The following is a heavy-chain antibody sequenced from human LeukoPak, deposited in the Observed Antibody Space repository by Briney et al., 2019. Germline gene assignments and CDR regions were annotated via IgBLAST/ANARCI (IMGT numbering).Heavy chain of an antibody. Sequence: GGSLRLSCAASGFTVSSNYMSWVRQAPGKGLEWVSVIYSGGSTYYADSVKGRFTISRDNSKNTLYLQMNSLRAEDTAVYYCAIPGIAAAGNPFDYWGQGTLVTVSS. CDR2: IYSGGST. J-gene: IGHJ4*02. D-gene: IGHD6-13*01. V-gene: IGHV3-66*04. CDR1: GFTVSSNY. CDR3: AIPGIAAAGNPFDY.